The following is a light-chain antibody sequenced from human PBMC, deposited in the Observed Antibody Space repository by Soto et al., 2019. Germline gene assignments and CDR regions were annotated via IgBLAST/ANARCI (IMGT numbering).Light chain of an antibody. Sequence: QSALTQPPSASGSPGQSVTISCTGTSSDVGGYNYVSWYQQHPDKAPKLIIYEVSKRPSGVPDRFSGSKSGNTASLTVSGLQAEDEADYDCSSYGGYNNVIFGGGTKVTVL. CDR1: SSDVGGYNY. CDR3: SSYGGYNNVI. V-gene: IGLV2-8*01. J-gene: IGLJ2*01. CDR2: EVS.